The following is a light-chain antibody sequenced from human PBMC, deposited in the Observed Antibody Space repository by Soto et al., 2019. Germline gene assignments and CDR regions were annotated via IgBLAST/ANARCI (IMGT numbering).Light chain of an antibody. J-gene: IGKJ1*01. Sequence: DIQMTQSPSTLSASVGDRVTITCRASQSISSWLAWYQQKPGKAPKLLIYKASSLESGVPSRFSGSGSGTEFTLTISSLQRDDFATYYCQQYNSFALTFGQGTKVEIK. CDR2: KAS. V-gene: IGKV1-5*03. CDR3: QQYNSFALT. CDR1: QSISSW.